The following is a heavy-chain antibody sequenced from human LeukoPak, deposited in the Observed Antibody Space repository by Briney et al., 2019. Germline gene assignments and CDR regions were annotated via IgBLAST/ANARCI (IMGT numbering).Heavy chain of an antibody. Sequence: ASVTVSCKTSGYTFTRYGIIWVRQAPGQGLEWMGWISAHNGSKIYAQKIQGRVTMTTDTSTSTAYMELRSLRSDDTAVYYCARGPAYVWGSPSAYWGQGTLVTVSS. CDR2: ISAHNGSK. D-gene: IGHD3-16*01. V-gene: IGHV1-18*01. CDR3: ARGPAYVWGSPSAY. CDR1: GYTFTRYG. J-gene: IGHJ4*02.